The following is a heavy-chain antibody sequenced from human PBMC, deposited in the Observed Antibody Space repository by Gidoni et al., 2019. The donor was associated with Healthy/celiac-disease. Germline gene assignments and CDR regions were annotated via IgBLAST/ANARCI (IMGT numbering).Heavy chain of an antibody. CDR1: GFTFSSYA. CDR2: ISGSVGST. V-gene: IGHV3-23*01. J-gene: IGHJ1*01. Sequence: EVQLLESGGGLVQPGGSLRLSCAASGFTFSSYAMSWVRQAPGKGLEWVEAISGSVGSTYYADSVKGRFTISRDNSKNTLYLQMNSLRAEDTAVYYCAKDRWYYDSSGLEYFQHWGQGTLVTVSS. CDR3: AKDRWYYDSSGLEYFQH. D-gene: IGHD3-22*01.